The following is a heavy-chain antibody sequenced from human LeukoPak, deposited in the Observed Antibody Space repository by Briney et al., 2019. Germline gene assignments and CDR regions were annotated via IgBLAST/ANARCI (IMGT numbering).Heavy chain of an antibody. J-gene: IGHJ3*02. V-gene: IGHV3-30-3*01. CDR3: ARERQDTILHSGAFDI. CDR2: IASDGSHT. D-gene: IGHD2-21*01. CDR1: GFTFNTYF. Sequence: GGSLRLSCAASGFTFNTYFMHWVRQAPGKGLVWVADIASDGSHTFYVESVKGRFTISRDNSKNTLYLQMNSLRAEDTAVYFCARERQDTILHSGAFDIWGQGTMVTVSS.